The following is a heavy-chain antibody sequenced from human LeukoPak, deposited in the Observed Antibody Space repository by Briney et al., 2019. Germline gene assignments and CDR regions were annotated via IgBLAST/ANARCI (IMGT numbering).Heavy chain of an antibody. Sequence: SETLSLTCTVSGGSISSSSYYWGWIRQPPGKGLEWIGSIYYSGSTYYNPSLKSRVTISVDTSKNQFSLKLSSVTAADTAVYYCARHYDYVWGRYFDYWGQGTLVTVSS. CDR1: GGSISSSSYY. CDR2: IYYSGST. J-gene: IGHJ4*02. D-gene: IGHD3-16*01. CDR3: ARHYDYVWGRYFDY. V-gene: IGHV4-39*01.